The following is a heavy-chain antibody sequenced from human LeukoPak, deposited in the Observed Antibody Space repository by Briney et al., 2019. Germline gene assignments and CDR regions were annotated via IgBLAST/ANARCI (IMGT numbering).Heavy chain of an antibody. V-gene: IGHV3-48*03. D-gene: IGHD5-12*01. CDR3: AREDIVATRSHGGDYYYMDV. J-gene: IGHJ6*03. CDR1: GFTFSSYE. Sequence: GGSLRLSCAASGFTFSSYEMNWVRQAPGKGLEWVSYISSSGSTIYYADSVKGRFTISRDNAKNSLYLQMNSLRAEDTAVYYCAREDIVATRSHGGDYYYMDVWGKGTTVTVSS. CDR2: ISSSGSTI.